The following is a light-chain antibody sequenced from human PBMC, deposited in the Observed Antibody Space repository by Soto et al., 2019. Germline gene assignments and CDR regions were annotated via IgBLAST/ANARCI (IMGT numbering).Light chain of an antibody. CDR1: QSVSSSY. CDR2: GAS. J-gene: IGKJ5*01. Sequence: EIVLTQSTGTQSLTPGERATLSFSASQSVSSSYIAWYQQRPGQTPSLLIYGASTRATGIPDRFSGSGSGTHFTLTISRLEPGDFAVYYCQHFGGTTFTFGQGTRLEIK. V-gene: IGKV3-20*01. CDR3: QHFGGTTFT.